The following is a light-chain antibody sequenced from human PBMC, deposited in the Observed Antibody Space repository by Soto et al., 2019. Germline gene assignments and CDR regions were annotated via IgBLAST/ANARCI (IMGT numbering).Light chain of an antibody. CDR2: DVS. Sequence: QSALTQPASVSGSPGQSITISCTGTSSDIGGYNYVSWYQQLPGKVPKLIIYDVSNRPSGVSDRFCGSKSGNAASLTISGLQAEDEADYYCSSYTSTSTLYVFGTGTKLTVL. V-gene: IGLV2-14*03. CDR3: SSYTSTSTLYV. CDR1: SSDIGGYNY. J-gene: IGLJ1*01.